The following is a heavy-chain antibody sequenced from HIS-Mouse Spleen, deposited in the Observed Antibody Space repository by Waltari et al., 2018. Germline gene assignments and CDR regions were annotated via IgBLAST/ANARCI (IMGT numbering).Heavy chain of an antibody. J-gene: IGHJ2*01. D-gene: IGHD6-13*01. Sequence: QLQLQESGPGLVKPSETLSLTCTVSGGSISSSSYYWGWICQPPGKGLEWSGSIYYSGGTNYNPSLKLRVTISVDPSKNQFYLTLSSVTAADTAVYYCAREIPYSSSWYDWYFDLWGRGTLVTVSS. CDR3: AREIPYSSSWYDWYFDL. V-gene: IGHV4-39*07. CDR2: IYYSGGT. CDR1: GGSISSSSYY.